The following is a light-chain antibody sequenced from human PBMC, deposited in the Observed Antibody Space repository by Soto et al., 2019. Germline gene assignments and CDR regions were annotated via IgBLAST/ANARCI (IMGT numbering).Light chain of an antibody. Sequence: DIQMTQSQSSLSASVGDRVTITCRASQSISSYLNWYQQKPGKAPKLLIYAASSLQSGVPSGFSGSGSGTDFTLTISSLQPEDFATYYCQQSYSTPLTFGGRTKV. CDR3: QQSYSTPLT. V-gene: IGKV1-39*01. J-gene: IGKJ4*01. CDR1: QSISSY. CDR2: AAS.